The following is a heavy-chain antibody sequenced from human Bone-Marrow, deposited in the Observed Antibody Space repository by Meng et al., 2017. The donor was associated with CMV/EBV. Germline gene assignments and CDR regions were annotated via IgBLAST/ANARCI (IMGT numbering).Heavy chain of an antibody. CDR3: AKVGRGYYFDY. J-gene: IGHJ4*02. CDR2: ISYDGSNK. Sequence: LSCAASGFTFSSYGMHWVRQAPGKGLEWVAVISYDGSNKYYADSVKGRFTISRDNSKNTLYLQMNSLRAEDTAVYYCAKVGRGYYFDYWGQGTLVTVSS. V-gene: IGHV3-30*18. CDR1: GFTFSSYG. D-gene: IGHD2-15*01.